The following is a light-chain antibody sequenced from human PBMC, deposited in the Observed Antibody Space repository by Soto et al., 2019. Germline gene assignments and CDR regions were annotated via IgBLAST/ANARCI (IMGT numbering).Light chain of an antibody. CDR1: QGLSGY. J-gene: IGKJ2*01. CDR3: QQSYSTPQNT. Sequence: DIQMTQSPSSLSASVGDRGTISCRASQGLSGYLNWYQQKPGKAPKLLIYAASSLQSGVPSTCSGSGSGGDVALTISIPQTENFANYYCQQSYSTPQNTFGQGTNVDIK. CDR2: AAS. V-gene: IGKV1-39*01.